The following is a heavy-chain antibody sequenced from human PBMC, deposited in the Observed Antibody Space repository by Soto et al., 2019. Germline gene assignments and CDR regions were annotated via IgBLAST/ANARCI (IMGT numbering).Heavy chain of an antibody. CDR2: VSHDGRNT. J-gene: IGHJ4*02. CDR3: SKGGRQWLVTSDFNY. V-gene: IGHV3-30*18. Sequence: VQLVESGGGVVQPGRSLRLSCAASGFTFSDYAMHWVRQAPGKGLVWVAVVSHDGRNTHYADSVKGRFTISRDSSKNTVSMEMTSLRAEDTAVYYCSKGGRQWLVTSDFNYWGQGALVTVSS. D-gene: IGHD6-19*01. CDR1: GFTFSDYA.